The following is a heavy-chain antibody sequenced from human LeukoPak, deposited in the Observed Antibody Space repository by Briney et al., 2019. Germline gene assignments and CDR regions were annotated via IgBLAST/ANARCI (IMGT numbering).Heavy chain of an antibody. J-gene: IGHJ4*02. CDR2: IYYSGCT. CDR1: GGSISSRSYY. CDR3: ARATLWDSSGYYYPNFDY. Sequence: SETLSLTCTVSGGSISSRSYYWGWVRQPPGKGLEWIGYIYYSGCTNYNPSLKSRVTISVDTSKNQFSLKLSSVTAVDTAVYYCARATLWDSSGYYYPNFDYWGQGTLVTVSS. V-gene: IGHV4-61*05. D-gene: IGHD3-22*01.